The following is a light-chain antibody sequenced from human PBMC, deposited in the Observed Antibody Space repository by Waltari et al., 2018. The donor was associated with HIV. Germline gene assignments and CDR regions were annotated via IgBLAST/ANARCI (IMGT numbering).Light chain of an antibody. CDR1: SSDVGDYNS. J-gene: IGLJ1*01. V-gene: IGLV2-11*01. CDR2: DVS. CDR3: CSYAGTYTYV. Sequence: QSALTQPRSVSGSPGQSVTISCTGTSSDVGDYNSVSWYQQHPGKAPKLMIYDVSKWPSWVPDRFSGSKSGTTASLTISGLQAEDEADYYCCSYAGTYTYVFGTGTKVTVL.